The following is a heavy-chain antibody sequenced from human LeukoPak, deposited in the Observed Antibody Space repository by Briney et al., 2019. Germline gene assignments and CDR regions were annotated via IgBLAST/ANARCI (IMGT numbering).Heavy chain of an antibody. CDR2: IYYSGST. CDR1: GGSISSYY. Sequence: PSETLSLTCTVSGGSISSYYWSWIRQPPGKALGWIGYIYYSGSTNYNPSLKSRVTISVDTSKNQFSLNLTSVTAADTAVYYCARQYSTSSAYMDVWGKGTTVTVSS. CDR3: ARQYSTSSAYMDV. J-gene: IGHJ6*03. D-gene: IGHD2-2*01. V-gene: IGHV4-59*01.